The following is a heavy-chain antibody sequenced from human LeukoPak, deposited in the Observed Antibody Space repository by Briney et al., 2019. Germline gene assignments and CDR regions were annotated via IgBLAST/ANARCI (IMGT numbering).Heavy chain of an antibody. D-gene: IGHD6-6*01. CDR2: IYRSGTT. CDR3: AREWRQQLGVDP. CDR1: GGSISNDNW. V-gene: IGHV4-4*02. J-gene: IGHJ5*02. Sequence: SETLSLTCAVSGGSISNDNWWSWVRQPPGKGLEWIGEIYRSGTTNYNPSLKSRVTISVDKSKNQFSLKLTSVTAADTAVYYCAREWRQQLGVDPWGXGTLVTVSS.